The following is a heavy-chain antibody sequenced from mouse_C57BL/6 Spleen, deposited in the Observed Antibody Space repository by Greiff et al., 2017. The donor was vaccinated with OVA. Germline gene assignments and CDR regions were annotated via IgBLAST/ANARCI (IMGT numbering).Heavy chain of an antibody. CDR1: GYTFTSYT. D-gene: IGHD1-1*01. Sequence: VQGVESGAELARPGASVKMSCKASGYTFTSYTMHWVKQRPGQGLEWIGYINPSSGYTKYNQKFKDKATLTADKSSSTAYMQLSSLTSEDSAVYYCALLRRDYYAMDYWGQGTSVTVSS. J-gene: IGHJ4*01. V-gene: IGHV1-4*01. CDR2: INPSSGYT. CDR3: ALLRRDYYAMDY.